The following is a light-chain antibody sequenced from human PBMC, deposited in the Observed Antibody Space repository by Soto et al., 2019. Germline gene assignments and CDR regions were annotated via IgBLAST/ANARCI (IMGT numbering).Light chain of an antibody. V-gene: IGKV4-1*01. CDR3: PPFDALPT. CDR1: RSRVSISNTKDH. J-gene: IGKJ1*01. CDR2: WCA. Sequence: DIVLTQSPDSLAVSLGERATINCTSSRSRVSISNTKDHLAWYQQEPGQPPKLLINWCAIRESGVTDRFSARGSGSDFTLPISSLQSEDVEVYICPPFDALPTFRQGTKVHIK.